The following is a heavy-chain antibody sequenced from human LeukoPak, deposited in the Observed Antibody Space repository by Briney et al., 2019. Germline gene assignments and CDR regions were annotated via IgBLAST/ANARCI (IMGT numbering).Heavy chain of an antibody. V-gene: IGHV4-39*01. CDR3: ASLWFRELFYYYYYMDG. CDR1: GFSISSSSLY. D-gene: IGHD3-10*01. CDR2: IFYSGST. Sequence: SESLSLSCTVSGFSISSSSLYWGWIRPPPGQGLEWIGSIFYSGSTYYNPSLKSRGTISVATSNTQFSLKLSSVTAADTAVYYYASLWFRELFYYYYYMDGWGKGTTVTVSS. J-gene: IGHJ6*03.